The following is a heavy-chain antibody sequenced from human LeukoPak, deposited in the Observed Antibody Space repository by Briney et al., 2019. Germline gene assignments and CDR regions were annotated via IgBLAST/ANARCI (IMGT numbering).Heavy chain of an antibody. CDR1: GFTFSSYG. J-gene: IGHJ4*02. CDR2: ISYDGSNK. CDR3: ASHCGGDCYRDY. V-gene: IGHV3-30*03. Sequence: AGGFLRLSCAASGFTFSSYGMHWVRQAPGKGLEWVAVISYDGSNKYYADSVKGRFTISRDDSKNTLYLQMNSLRAEDTAVYYCASHCGGDCYRDYWGQGTLVTVSS. D-gene: IGHD2-21*02.